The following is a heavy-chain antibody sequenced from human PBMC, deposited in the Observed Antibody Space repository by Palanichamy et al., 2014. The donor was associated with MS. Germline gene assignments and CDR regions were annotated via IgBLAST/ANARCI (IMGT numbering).Heavy chain of an antibody. D-gene: IGHD4-17*01. Sequence: VQLLESGGGLVQPGGSLRLSCAASGFTFSNYAISWVRQAPGKGLEWVSGISSSGGSTYYADSVKGRFTISRDNSKNTLYLQMNSLRAEDTAVYYCAKDRGLAYGDYPGYFDYWGQGTLVTVSS. CDR2: ISSSGGST. V-gene: IGHV3-23*01. CDR3: AKDRGLAYGDYPGYFDY. CDR1: GFTFSNYA. J-gene: IGHJ4*02.